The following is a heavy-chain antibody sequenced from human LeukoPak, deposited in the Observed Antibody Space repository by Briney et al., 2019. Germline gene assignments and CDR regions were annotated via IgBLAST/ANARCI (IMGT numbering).Heavy chain of an antibody. CDR2: IGVSGT. Sequence: GGSLRLSCAASGFSFSSYEMNWVRQDPGKGLEWVSGIGVSGTYYADSVKGRFTISRDNSKNTLYLQMNSLRAEDTAVYYCAKDHGSGSQIGWGQGTLVTVSS. J-gene: IGHJ4*02. D-gene: IGHD1-26*01. CDR1: GFSFSSYE. V-gene: IGHV3-23*01. CDR3: AKDHGSGSQIG.